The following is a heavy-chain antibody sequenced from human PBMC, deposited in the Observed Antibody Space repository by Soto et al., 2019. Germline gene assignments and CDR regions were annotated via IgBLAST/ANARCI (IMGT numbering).Heavy chain of an antibody. D-gene: IGHD2-21*01. Sequence: QVQLVQSGAEVRKPGASVKLSCQASGYTFTHYYIHWVRQAPGQGLEWLGIINPDTGTTSYAQTCQGRVTLTTDTSASTVDLELSGLAAEDTAVYYCASCPIYGGDSYFAYWGQGTLVTVSS. J-gene: IGHJ4*02. CDR1: GYTFTHYY. CDR2: INPDTGTT. V-gene: IGHV1-46*01. CDR3: ASCPIYGGDSYFAY.